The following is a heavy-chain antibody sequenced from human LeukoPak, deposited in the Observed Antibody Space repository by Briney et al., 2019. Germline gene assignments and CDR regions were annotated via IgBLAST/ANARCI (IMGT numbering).Heavy chain of an antibody. CDR2: IYYSGST. J-gene: IGHJ3*02. CDR1: GGSISSYY. CDR3: ARYIVSYPHDAFDI. Sequence: PSETLSLTCTVSGGSISSYYWSWIRQPPGKGLEWIGYIYYSGSTSYNPSLKRRVTISVETSKKQFSLKLSSVTAADTAFYYCARYIVSYPHDAFDIWCQGTMVTVSS. D-gene: IGHD1-26*01. V-gene: IGHV4-59*01.